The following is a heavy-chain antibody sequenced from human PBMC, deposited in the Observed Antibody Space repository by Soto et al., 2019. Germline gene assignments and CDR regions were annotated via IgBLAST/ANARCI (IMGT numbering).Heavy chain of an antibody. CDR2: INHSGST. CDR3: ASGSSNWFDP. Sequence: SETLSLTCAVYGGSFSGYYWSWIRQPPGKGLEWIGEINHSGSTNYNPSLKSRVTISVDTSKNQFSLKLSSVTAADTAVYYCASGSSNWFDPWGQGTLVTVSS. CDR1: GGSFSGYY. D-gene: IGHD6-6*01. J-gene: IGHJ5*02. V-gene: IGHV4-34*01.